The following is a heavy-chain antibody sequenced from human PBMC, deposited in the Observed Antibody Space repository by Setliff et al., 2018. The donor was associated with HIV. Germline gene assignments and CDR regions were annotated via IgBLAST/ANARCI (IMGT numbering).Heavy chain of an antibody. CDR1: GGSINSTSYY. D-gene: IGHD3-9*01. V-gene: IGHV4-39*07. CDR2: IYHTGST. J-gene: IGHJ4*02. Sequence: SETLSLTCTVSGGSINSTSYYWGWIRQPPGNGLEWIGSIYHTGSTYYKPSLKSRVTMSVDTSKNQLSLKLSSVTAADTAVYYCAREDYDILNFSRYYFDYWGQGTLVTVSS. CDR3: AREDYDILNFSRYYFDY.